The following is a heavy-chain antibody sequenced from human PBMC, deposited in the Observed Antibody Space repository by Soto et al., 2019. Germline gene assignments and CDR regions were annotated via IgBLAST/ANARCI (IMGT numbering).Heavy chain of an antibody. Sequence: KPSEILSLTCTVSGGSISSYYWSWIRQPPGQGLEWIGYIYYSASTNYNPSLKSRVTISVDTSKNQFSLKLSSVTAADTAVYYCARAGNYYDSSGYYYVFDYWGQGTLVTVSS. CDR2: IYYSAST. D-gene: IGHD3-22*01. V-gene: IGHV4-59*01. J-gene: IGHJ4*02. CDR3: ARAGNYYDSSGYYYVFDY. CDR1: GGSISSYY.